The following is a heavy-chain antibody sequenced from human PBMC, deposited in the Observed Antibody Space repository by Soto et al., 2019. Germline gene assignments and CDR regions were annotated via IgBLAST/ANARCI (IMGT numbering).Heavy chain of an antibody. J-gene: IGHJ4*02. D-gene: IGHD2-15*01. CDR1: GYTFTSYA. CDR2: INAGNGNT. Sequence: QVQLVQSGAEVKKPGASVKVSCKASGYTFTSYAMHWVRQAPGQRLEWMGWINAGNGNTKYSQKIQGRATITRVTSASTAYMELSSLRSEDTAVYYCAGGLVSCSGGSCYLNPFNYWGQGTLVTVSS. V-gene: IGHV1-3*01. CDR3: AGGLVSCSGGSCYLNPFNY.